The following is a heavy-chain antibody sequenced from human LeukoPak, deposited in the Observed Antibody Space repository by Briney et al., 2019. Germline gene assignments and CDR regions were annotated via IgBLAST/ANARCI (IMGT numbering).Heavy chain of an antibody. CDR3: ARVFSGWSFDY. V-gene: IGHV3-33*01. CDR2: IWSDGSNK. Sequence: GGSLRLSCAASGFTFSSYGMHWVRQAPGKGLEWVAVIWSDGSNKYYADSVKGRFTISRDYSKNALFLQMNSLRAEGTAVYYCARVFSGWSFDYWGQGTLVTVSS. D-gene: IGHD6-19*01. J-gene: IGHJ4*02. CDR1: GFTFSSYG.